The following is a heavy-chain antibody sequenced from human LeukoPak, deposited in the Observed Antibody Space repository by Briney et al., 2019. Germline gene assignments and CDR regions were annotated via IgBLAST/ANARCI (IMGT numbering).Heavy chain of an antibody. CDR1: GFTFSSYG. V-gene: IGHV3-30*18. D-gene: IGHD5-24*01. CDR3: AKGDGYGDYYYYMDV. Sequence: GGSLRLSCAASGFTFSSYGMHWVRQAPGKGLEWVAVISYDGSNKYYADSVKGRFTISRDNSKNTLYLQMNSLRAEDTAVYYCAKGDGYGDYYYYMDVWGKGTTVTVSS. J-gene: IGHJ6*03. CDR2: ISYDGSNK.